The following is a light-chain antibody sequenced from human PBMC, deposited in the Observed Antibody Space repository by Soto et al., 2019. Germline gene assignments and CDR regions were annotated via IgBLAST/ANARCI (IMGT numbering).Light chain of an antibody. CDR1: SSDVGGYNY. V-gene: IGLV2-14*01. CDR2: DVS. J-gene: IGLJ2*01. Sequence: QSALTQPASVSGSPGQSITISCTGTSSDVGGYNYVSWYQQHPGKAPKLMIYDVSNRPSGVSNRFSGSKSGNTASLTISGLQAEYEADYYCSSYTSSSTLYALFGGGTKFTVL. CDR3: SSYTSSSTLYAL.